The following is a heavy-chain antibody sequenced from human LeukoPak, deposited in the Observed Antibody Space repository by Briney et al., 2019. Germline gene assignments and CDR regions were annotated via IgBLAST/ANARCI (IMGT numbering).Heavy chain of an antibody. CDR2: ISPYTGHT. CDR3: ARGQVDTTMIIGGWFDH. D-gene: IGHD5-18*01. J-gene: IGHJ5*02. CDR1: GPGFSSFV. Sequence: ASVKVSCKTYGPGFSSFVIAWVRQAPGQGLEWLGWISPYTGHTNYAPKFRGRVTMTTDTPTRTVCMDLRSLRSDDTAVYYCARGQVDTTMIIGGWFDHWGQGTLVIVSS. V-gene: IGHV1-18*04.